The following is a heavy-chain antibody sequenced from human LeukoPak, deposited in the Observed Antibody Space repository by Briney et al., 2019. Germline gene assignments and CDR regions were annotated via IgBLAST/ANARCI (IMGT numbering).Heavy chain of an antibody. Sequence: SETLSLTCAVYGGSFSGYYWSWICQPPGKGLEWIGEINHSGSTNYNPSLKSRVTISVDTSKNQFSLKLSSVTAADTAVYYCARGKRTGYCSGGSCYPRYYFDYWGQGTLVTVSS. D-gene: IGHD2-15*01. J-gene: IGHJ4*02. CDR3: ARGKRTGYCSGGSCYPRYYFDY. V-gene: IGHV4-34*01. CDR2: INHSGST. CDR1: GGSFSGYY.